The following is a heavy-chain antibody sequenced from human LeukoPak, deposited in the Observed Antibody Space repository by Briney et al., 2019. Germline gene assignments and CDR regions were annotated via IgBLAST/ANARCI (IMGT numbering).Heavy chain of an antibody. V-gene: IGHV3-48*03. Sequence: GGSLRLSCAGSGFTVSSYEINWVRQAPGKGLEWVSFSPTDSTTYYADSVKGRFTLSRDNAKNSLYLQMNSLRAEDTAVYYCAGHHQAYSRTYWGQGTLVTVSS. CDR2: SPTDSTT. D-gene: IGHD1-26*01. CDR1: GFTVSSYE. CDR3: AGHHQAYSRTY. J-gene: IGHJ4*02.